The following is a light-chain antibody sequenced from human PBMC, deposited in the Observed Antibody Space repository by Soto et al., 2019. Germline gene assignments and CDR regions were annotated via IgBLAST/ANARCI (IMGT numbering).Light chain of an antibody. CDR2: DAS. J-gene: IGKJ4*01. CDR3: QHRSDRPPRLN. Sequence: EIVLTQSPATLSLSPGERATLSCGARRSVSSYLALYQQKPCQAPRLLIYDASYRATEIPATFSGSGSGPDFSLRLSSLELEYFAVQYCQHRSDRPPRLNFGGGTKVEIK. V-gene: IGKV3-11*01. CDR1: RSVSSY.